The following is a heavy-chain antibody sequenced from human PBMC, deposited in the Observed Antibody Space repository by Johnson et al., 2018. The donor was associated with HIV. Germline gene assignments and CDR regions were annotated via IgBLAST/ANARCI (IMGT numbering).Heavy chain of an antibody. D-gene: IGHD2-15*01. CDR3: TGRDLLRAFDI. V-gene: IGHV3-30*04. Sequence: QVQLVESGGGVVRPGGSLRLSCAASGFTFSSYAMHWVRQAPGKGLEWVAVISYDGSNKYYADSVKGRFTISRDNGNNSLYLQMNSLRAEDAAVYYCTGRDLLRAFDIWGQGTMVTVSS. J-gene: IGHJ3*02. CDR2: ISYDGSNK. CDR1: GFTFSSYA.